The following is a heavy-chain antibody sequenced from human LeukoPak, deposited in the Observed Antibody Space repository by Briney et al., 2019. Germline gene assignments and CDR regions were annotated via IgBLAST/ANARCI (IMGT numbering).Heavy chain of an antibody. Sequence: GGSLRLXCSASGFTFSRDWMSWVRHTPGKVLECVAKIKPDGNEEYYMDSVKGRFTISRDNSKNSLYLHLISLRDEDTAVYYCAREIWWRFDHWGQGSLVTVSS. D-gene: IGHD5-12*01. J-gene: IGHJ4*02. CDR2: IKPDGNEE. CDR1: GFTFSRDW. CDR3: AREIWWRFDH. V-gene: IGHV3-7*01.